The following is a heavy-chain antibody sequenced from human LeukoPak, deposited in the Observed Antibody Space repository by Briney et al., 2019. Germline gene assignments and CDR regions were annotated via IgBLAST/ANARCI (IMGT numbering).Heavy chain of an antibody. CDR1: GFTFSSYA. D-gene: IGHD4-23*01. V-gene: IGHV3-23*01. Sequence: AGGSLRLSCPASGFTFSSYAMSWVRQAPGKGLEWVSAISGSGGSTYYADSVKGRFTISRDNSKNTLYLQMNSLRAEDTAVYYCAKQIYGGNSGADYWGQGTLVTVSS. J-gene: IGHJ4*02. CDR2: ISGSGGST. CDR3: AKQIYGGNSGADY.